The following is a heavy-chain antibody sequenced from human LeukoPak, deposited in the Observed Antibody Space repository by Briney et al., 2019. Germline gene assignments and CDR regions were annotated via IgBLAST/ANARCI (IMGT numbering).Heavy chain of an antibody. CDR2: ISAYNGNT. J-gene: IGHJ4*02. D-gene: IGHD2-15*01. Sequence: ASVKVSCKPSGYTFSTHDISWVRQAPGQGLEWMGWISAYNGNTNYAQKLQGRVTMTTDTSTNTAYMELRSLRSDDTALYYCARTIYCSGGICSYFDYWGQGTLVTVSS. CDR1: GYTFSTHD. CDR3: ARTIYCSGGICSYFDY. V-gene: IGHV1-18*01.